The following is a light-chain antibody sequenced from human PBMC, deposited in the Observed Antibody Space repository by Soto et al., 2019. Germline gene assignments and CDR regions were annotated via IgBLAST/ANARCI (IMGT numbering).Light chain of an antibody. V-gene: IGKV3-20*01. J-gene: IGKJ5*01. CDR1: QSVSSSY. CDR3: QQYGTSPPT. Sequence: EIVLTQSPGTLSLSPGERATLSCRASQSVSSSYLAWYQQKPGQAPRLLIYGASSRATGIPDRFSGSGSGTDFTLTISRLEPEDFAVYYCQQYGTSPPTFGQGTRLEIE. CDR2: GAS.